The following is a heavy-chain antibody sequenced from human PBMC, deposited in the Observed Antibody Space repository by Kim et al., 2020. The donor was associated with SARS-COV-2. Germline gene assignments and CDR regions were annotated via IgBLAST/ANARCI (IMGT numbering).Heavy chain of an antibody. D-gene: IGHD2-15*01. CDR2: IKSKTDGGTT. CDR3: TTGRGLYGGNAFDAFDI. Sequence: GGSLRLSCAASGFTFSNAWMSWVRQAPGKGLEWVGRIKSKTDGGTTDYAAPVKGRFTISRDDSKNTLYLQMNSLKTEDTAVYYCTTGRGLYGGNAFDAFDIWGQGTMVTVSS. CDR1: GFTFSNAW. J-gene: IGHJ3*02. V-gene: IGHV3-15*01.